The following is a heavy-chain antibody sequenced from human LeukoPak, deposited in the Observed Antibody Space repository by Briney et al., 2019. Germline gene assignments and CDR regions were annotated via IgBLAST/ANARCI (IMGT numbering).Heavy chain of an antibody. V-gene: IGHV1-69*13. J-gene: IGHJ4*02. CDR1: GGTFSSYA. D-gene: IGHD5-24*01. Sequence: SVKVSCKASGGTFSSYAISWVRQAPGQGLEWMGGIIPIFGTANYAQKFQGRVTITADESTSTAYMELSSLRSEDTAVYYCASRSRDGYNWRFDYWGQGTLVTVSS. CDR3: ASRSRDGYNWRFDY. CDR2: IIPIFGTA.